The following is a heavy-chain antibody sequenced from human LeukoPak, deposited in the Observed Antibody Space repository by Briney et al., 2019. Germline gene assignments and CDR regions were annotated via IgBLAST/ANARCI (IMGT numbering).Heavy chain of an antibody. D-gene: IGHD6-13*01. Sequence: SQTLSLTCTVSGGSISSGGYYWSWIRQHPGKGLEWIGYIYYSGSTYYNPSFKSRVTISVDTSKNQFSLKLSSVTAADTAVYYCARSPYSSSWPFDYWGQGTLVTVSS. V-gene: IGHV4-31*03. J-gene: IGHJ4*02. CDR1: GGSISSGGYY. CDR2: IYYSGST. CDR3: ARSPYSSSWPFDY.